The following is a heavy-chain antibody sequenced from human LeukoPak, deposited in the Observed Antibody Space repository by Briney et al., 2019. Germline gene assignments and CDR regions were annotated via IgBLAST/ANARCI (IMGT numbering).Heavy chain of an antibody. V-gene: IGHV3-9*03. CDR3: GEGRIAARQGALDI. D-gene: IGHD6-6*01. Sequence: GGSLRLPCAASGFTFDDYAMHWIRQAPGKGLEWVSGISWNSGSIGYADSVKGRFTISRDNAKNSLYLQMNSLRAEDMALYYGGEGRIAARQGALDIWAQGTIVSVSS. CDR1: GFTFDDYA. CDR2: ISWNSGSI. J-gene: IGHJ3*02.